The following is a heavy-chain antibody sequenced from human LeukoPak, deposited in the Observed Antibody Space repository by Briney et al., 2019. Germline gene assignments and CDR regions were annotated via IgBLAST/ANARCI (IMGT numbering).Heavy chain of an antibody. CDR3: ARLRCSSSWYYFDY. CDR2: IYYSGST. J-gene: IGHJ4*02. CDR1: GGSISSSSYY. Sequence: SETLSLTCTVSGGSISSSSYYWGWIRQPPGKGLEWIGCIYYSGSTYYNPSLKSRVTISVDTSKNQFSLKLSSVTAADTAVYYCARLRCSSSWYYFDYWGQGTLVTVSS. D-gene: IGHD6-13*01. V-gene: IGHV4-39*01.